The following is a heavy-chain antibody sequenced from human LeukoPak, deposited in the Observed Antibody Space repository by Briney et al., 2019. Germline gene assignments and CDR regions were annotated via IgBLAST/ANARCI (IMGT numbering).Heavy chain of an antibody. D-gene: IGHD3-10*01. CDR1: GFTFSNYW. CDR3: ARFEYYGSGGLFDQ. V-gene: IGHV3-7*01. J-gene: IGHJ4*01. CDR2: INQDASEK. Sequence: GGSLRLSCAASGFTFSNYWMTWVRQAPGKGLEWVANINQDASEKVYVDSVMGRSTLSRDNAKNSLYLQMNSLRAEDTAVYYCARFEYYGSGGLFDQWGQEPWSPSPQ.